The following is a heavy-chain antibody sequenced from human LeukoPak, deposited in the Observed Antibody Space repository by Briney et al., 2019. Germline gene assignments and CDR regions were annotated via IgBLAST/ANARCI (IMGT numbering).Heavy chain of an antibody. V-gene: IGHV4-31*03. CDR3: ARASVAGIQNAFDL. J-gene: IGHJ3*01. Sequence: PSETLSLTCTVSGGSISSGGYYWSWIRQHPGTGLEWIGYISYSGSSYYNPSLKSRLSISLDTSKNQFSLSLSSVTAADTAVFYCARASVAGIQNAFDLWGQETMVTVSS. CDR2: ISYSGSS. D-gene: IGHD6-19*01. CDR1: GGSISSGGYY.